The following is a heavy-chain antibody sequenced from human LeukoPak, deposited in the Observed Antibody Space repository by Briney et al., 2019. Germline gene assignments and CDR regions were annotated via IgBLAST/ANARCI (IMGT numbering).Heavy chain of an antibody. V-gene: IGHV4-34*01. CDR3: ARHRYGTIAAAGIDY. Sequence: SETLSLTCAVYGGSFSGYYWSWIRQPPGKGLEWIGEINHSGSTNYNPSLKSRVTISVDTSKNQFSLKLSSVTAADTAVYYCARHRYGTIAAAGIDYWGQGTLVTVSS. CDR2: INHSGST. CDR1: GGSFSGYY. D-gene: IGHD6-13*01. J-gene: IGHJ4*02.